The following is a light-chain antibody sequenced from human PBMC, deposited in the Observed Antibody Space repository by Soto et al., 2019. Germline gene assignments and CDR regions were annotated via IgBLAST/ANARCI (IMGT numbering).Light chain of an antibody. CDR1: QGVSNNY. CDR3: QQYTGPPTT. V-gene: IGKV3-20*01. J-gene: IGKJ5*01. Sequence: EVVLTQSPGTLSLSPGERATLSCRSSQGVSNNYLAWYQQKPGQAPRLLIYSASRRATGFPARFSGSGSGTDFTLTITRLEPEDSAVYFCQQYTGPPTTFGQGTRLEIK. CDR2: SAS.